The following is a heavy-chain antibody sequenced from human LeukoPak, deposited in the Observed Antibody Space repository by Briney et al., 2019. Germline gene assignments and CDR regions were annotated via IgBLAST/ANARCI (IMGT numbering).Heavy chain of an antibody. CDR2: FDPEDGET. CDR3: ARAPRSWGFDY. CDR1: GYTLTELS. J-gene: IGHJ4*02. Sequence: GASVKVSCKVSGYTLTELSMHWVRQAPGKGLEWMGGFDPEDGETIYAQKFQGRVTMTRGASINTAYMELTNLRSEDTAVYYCARAPRSWGFDYWGQGTLVTVSS. V-gene: IGHV1-24*01. D-gene: IGHD7-27*01.